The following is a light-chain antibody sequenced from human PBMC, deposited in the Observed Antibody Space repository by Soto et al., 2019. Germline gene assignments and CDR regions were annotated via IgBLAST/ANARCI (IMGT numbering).Light chain of an antibody. CDR3: QQYHSYSPT. CDR1: QSISSW. J-gene: IGKJ1*01. Sequence: DIQMTQSPSTLSASVGDRVTITCRASQSISSWLAWYQQKPGKVPKLLIYKASSLESGVPSRFSGSGSGTEFTLTISSLQPDDFATYYCQQYHSYSPTFGQGTKVEIK. V-gene: IGKV1-5*03. CDR2: KAS.